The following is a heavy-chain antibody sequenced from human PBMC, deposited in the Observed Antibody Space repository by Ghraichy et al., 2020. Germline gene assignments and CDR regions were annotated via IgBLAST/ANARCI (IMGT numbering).Heavy chain of an antibody. CDR3: ARGPF. Sequence: GGSLRLSCVASGLSISNEWMSWVRQAPGKGLEWVANIKEDGTDKYYVDSVKGRFTISRDNAKNSLFLQMNSLRADDTAIYYCARGPFWGQGTLVTVSS. J-gene: IGHJ4*02. CDR2: IKEDGTDK. V-gene: IGHV3-7*03. CDR1: GLSISNEW.